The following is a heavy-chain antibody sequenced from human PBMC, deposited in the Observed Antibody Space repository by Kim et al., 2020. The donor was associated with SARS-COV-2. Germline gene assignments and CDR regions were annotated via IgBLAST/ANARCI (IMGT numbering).Heavy chain of an antibody. Sequence: RFTISRDNSKNTLYLQMNSLRAEDTAVYYCAREAFYDSSGYYFSRGYFDYWGQGTLVTVSS. CDR3: AREAFYDSSGYYFSRGYFDY. J-gene: IGHJ4*02. V-gene: IGHV3-53*01. D-gene: IGHD3-22*01.